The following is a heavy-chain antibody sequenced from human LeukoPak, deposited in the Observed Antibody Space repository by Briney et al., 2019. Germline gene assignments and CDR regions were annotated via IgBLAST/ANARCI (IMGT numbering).Heavy chain of an antibody. CDR1: GFTLSDSW. CDR2: INSDGTTT. D-gene: IGHD6-19*01. Sequence: GGSLRLSCAASGFTLSDSWMHWVRQAPGKGLMCVSRINSDGTTTTYADSVKGRFTVSRDNAKDTVFLQMNSLRVDDTAVYYCARGHTSGPRSTFDVWGQGTMVTVSS. V-gene: IGHV3-74*01. J-gene: IGHJ3*01. CDR3: ARGHTSGPRSTFDV.